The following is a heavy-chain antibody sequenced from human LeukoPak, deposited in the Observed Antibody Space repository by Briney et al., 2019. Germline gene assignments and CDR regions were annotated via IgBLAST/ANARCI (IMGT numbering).Heavy chain of an antibody. CDR2: IRSKANSYAT. D-gene: IGHD3-10*01. CDR3: AKLPWFGELLSEPDY. Sequence: PGGSLRLSCAASGFTFSGSAMHWVRQASGKGLEWVGRIRSKANSYATAYAASVKGRFTISRDDSKNTAYLQMNSLRAEDTAVYYCAKLPWFGELLSEPDYWGQGTLVTVSS. J-gene: IGHJ4*02. V-gene: IGHV3-73*01. CDR1: GFTFSGSA.